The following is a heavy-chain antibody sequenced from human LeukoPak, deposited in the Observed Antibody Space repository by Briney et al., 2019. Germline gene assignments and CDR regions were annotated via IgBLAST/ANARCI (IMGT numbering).Heavy chain of an antibody. V-gene: IGHV3-33*01. CDR2: IWYDGSNK. Sequence: GGSLRLSCAASGFTFSSYGMHWVRQAPGKGLERVAVIWYDGSNKYYADSVKGRFTISRDNSKNTLYLQMNSLRAEDTAVYYCARDQVPSMYFDYWGQGTLVTVSS. CDR1: GFTFSSYG. D-gene: IGHD1-1*01. CDR3: ARDQVPSMYFDY. J-gene: IGHJ4*02.